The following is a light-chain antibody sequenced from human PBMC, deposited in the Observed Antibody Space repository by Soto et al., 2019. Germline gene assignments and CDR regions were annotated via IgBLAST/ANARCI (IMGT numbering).Light chain of an antibody. CDR2: RAS. V-gene: IGKV3-20*01. CDR3: QQYGGSPPYT. Sequence: EIVLTQSPGTLSLSPGERDTLSCRASQSVSSIYLAWYQQKPGQAPRLLIYRASSRATGIPDRFSGSGSGTDFTLTISRLEPEDFAVYYCQQYGGSPPYTFGQGTTLEIK. CDR1: QSVSSIY. J-gene: IGKJ2*01.